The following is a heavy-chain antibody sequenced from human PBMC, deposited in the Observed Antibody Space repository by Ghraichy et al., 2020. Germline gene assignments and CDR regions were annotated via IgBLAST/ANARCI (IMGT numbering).Heavy chain of an antibody. D-gene: IGHD6-19*01. CDR2: ISGSGGTI. CDR1: DFLFSSYA. CDR3: VRDRYNSGSQPRSFYFYY. V-gene: IGHV3-48*03. J-gene: IGHJ4*02. Sequence: LTCAASDFLFSSYAMNWVRQAPGKGLEWVSFISGSGGTIYYADSVKVRFTISRDNAKNSLYLQMNSLRVEDTALYYCVRDRYNSGSQPRSFYFYYCGQGTLVTVSS.